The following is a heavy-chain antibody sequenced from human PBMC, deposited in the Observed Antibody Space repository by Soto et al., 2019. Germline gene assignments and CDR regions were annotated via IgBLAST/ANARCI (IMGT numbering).Heavy chain of an antibody. J-gene: IGHJ4*02. V-gene: IGHV1-18*01. CDR1: GYTFTRYG. CDR3: ARTVLRLGELSLYVEDY. Sequence: QVQLVQSGAEVKKPGASVKVSCKASGYTFTRYGINWVRQAPGQGPEWMGWISGYNGTTHYAQKLQGRVTMTTDTSTTTAYMELRSLRSDDTAVYFCARTVLRLGELSLYVEDYWGQGTLVTVSS. D-gene: IGHD3-16*02. CDR2: ISGYNGTT.